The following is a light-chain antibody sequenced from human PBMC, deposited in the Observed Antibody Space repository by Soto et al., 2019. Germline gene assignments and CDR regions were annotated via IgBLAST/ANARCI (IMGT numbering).Light chain of an antibody. CDR1: QSVDSR. J-gene: IGKJ1*01. Sequence: EIVLAQSPASLSLSPGERATLSCRASQSVDSRLAWYQQKPGQAPTLVIFGTSNRATGIPDRFSGSGSGTDFSLTIDSLEPEDFAVYICQQRGASPWTFGQGTRVDIK. CDR3: QQRGASPWT. CDR2: GTS. V-gene: IGKV3-11*01.